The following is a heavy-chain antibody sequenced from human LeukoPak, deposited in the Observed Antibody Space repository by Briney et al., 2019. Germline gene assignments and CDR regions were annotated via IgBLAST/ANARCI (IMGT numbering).Heavy chain of an antibody. CDR3: ARHPSYTSGWPLDY. CDR2: IYLGDSDT. D-gene: IGHD6-19*01. J-gene: IGHJ4*02. CDR1: GYSFTNYW. V-gene: IGHV5-51*01. Sequence: RPGESLKISRKGSGYSFTNYWIGWVRQMPGKGLEWMGIIYLGDSDTRYSPSFQGQVTISADKSISTAYLQWSSLKASDTAIYYCARHPSYTSGWPLDYWGQGTLVTVSS.